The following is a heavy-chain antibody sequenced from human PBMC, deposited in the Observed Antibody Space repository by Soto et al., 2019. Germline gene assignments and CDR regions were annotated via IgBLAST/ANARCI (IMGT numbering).Heavy chain of an antibody. CDR3: ARHQVGYGVTDY. D-gene: IGHD1-26*01. CDR1: AFSFSMYW. Sequence: EVQLVESGGGLVQPGGSLRLSCAASAFSFSMYWMSWVRQAPGKGLEWVANIKEDGSQKYYVDSVKGRFTISRDNAKNSLYLQMNSLRAEDTAVYYCARHQVGYGVTDYWGQGTRVTVSS. J-gene: IGHJ4*02. CDR2: IKEDGSQK. V-gene: IGHV3-7*01.